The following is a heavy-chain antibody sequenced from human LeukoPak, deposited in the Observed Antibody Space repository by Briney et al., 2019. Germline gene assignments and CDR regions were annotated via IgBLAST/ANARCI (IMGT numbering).Heavy chain of an antibody. CDR3: ARDLRYYGSGSYYNVY. J-gene: IGHJ4*02. CDR2: IKQDGSEK. V-gene: IGHV3-7*01. CDR1: GFLFSSYW. D-gene: IGHD3-10*01. Sequence: TGGSLRLSCAGSGFLFSSYWMSWVRQAPGKGLEWVANIKQDGSEKYYVDSVKGRFTISRDNAKNSLYLQMNSLRAEDTAVYYCARDLRYYGSGSYYNVYWGQGTLVTVSS.